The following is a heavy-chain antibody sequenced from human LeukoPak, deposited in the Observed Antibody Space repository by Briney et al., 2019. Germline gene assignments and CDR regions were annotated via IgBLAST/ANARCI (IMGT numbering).Heavy chain of an antibody. Sequence: GGSLRLSCAASGFTFSSYAMSWVRQAPGKGLEWVSVVSGTGGSTYYADSVKGRFTISRDNAKNSLYLQMNSLRAEDTAIYYCARDGGYSSSSGWFDYWGQGTLVTVSS. CDR2: VSGTGGST. D-gene: IGHD6-6*01. V-gene: IGHV3-23*01. J-gene: IGHJ4*02. CDR3: ARDGGYSSSSGWFDY. CDR1: GFTFSSYA.